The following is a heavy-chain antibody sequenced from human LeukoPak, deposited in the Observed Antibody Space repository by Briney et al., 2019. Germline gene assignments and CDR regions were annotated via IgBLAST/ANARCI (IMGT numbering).Heavy chain of an antibody. Sequence: SETLSLTCTVSGGPISSSSAYWGWIRQPPGKGLEWIWSSYYSKNTYYNPSLKSRVTISPDKAQNQIPMTLGSVSATDTAVYYCVSPRGFSYGYFDYWGQGTLVTVSS. D-gene: IGHD5-18*01. V-gene: IGHV4-39*01. CDR1: GGPISSSSAY. CDR3: VSPRGFSYGYFDY. CDR2: SYYSKNT. J-gene: IGHJ4*02.